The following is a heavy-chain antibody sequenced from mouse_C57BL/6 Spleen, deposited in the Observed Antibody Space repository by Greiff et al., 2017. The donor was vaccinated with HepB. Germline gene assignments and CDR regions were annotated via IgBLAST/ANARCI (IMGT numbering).Heavy chain of an antibody. Sequence: VQLQQPGAELVMPGASVKLSCKASGYTFTSYWMHWVKQRPGQGLEWIGEIDPSDSYTNYNQKFKGKSTLTVDKSSSTAYMQLSSLTSEDSAVYYCARGPHYYGSSPWYFDVWGTGTTVTVSS. CDR2: IDPSDSYT. V-gene: IGHV1-69*01. J-gene: IGHJ1*03. D-gene: IGHD1-1*01. CDR3: ARGPHYYGSSPWYFDV. CDR1: GYTFTSYW.